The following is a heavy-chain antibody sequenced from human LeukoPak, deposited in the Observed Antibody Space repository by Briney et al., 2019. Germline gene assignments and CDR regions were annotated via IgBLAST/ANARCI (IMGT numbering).Heavy chain of an antibody. V-gene: IGHV1-2*02. D-gene: IGHD5-24*01. CDR2: INPNSGGT. CDR3: AGVLGDGYNYVY. CDR1: GYTFTGYY. J-gene: IGHJ4*02. Sequence: VASVTVSCTASGYTFTGYYMHWVRQAPGQGLEWMGWINPNSGGTNYAQKFQGRVTMTRDTSISTAYMELRSLRSDDTAVYYCAGVLGDGYNYVYWGQGTLVTVSS.